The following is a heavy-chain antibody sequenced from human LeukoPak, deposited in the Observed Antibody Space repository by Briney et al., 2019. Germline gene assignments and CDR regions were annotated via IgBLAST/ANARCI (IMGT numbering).Heavy chain of an antibody. D-gene: IGHD1-1*01. CDR1: GFTFSSYS. J-gene: IGHJ4*02. V-gene: IGHV3-21*01. CDR2: MSSSSSYI. Sequence: PGGSLRLSCAASGFTFSSYSMNWVRQAPGKGLEWVSSMSSSSSYIYYADSVKGRFTISRDNARNSLYLQMNSLRAEDTAVYYCAREQQEDFDYWGQGTLVTVSS. CDR3: AREQQEDFDY.